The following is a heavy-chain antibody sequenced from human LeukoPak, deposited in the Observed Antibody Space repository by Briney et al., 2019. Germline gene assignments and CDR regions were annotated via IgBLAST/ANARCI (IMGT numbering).Heavy chain of an antibody. Sequence: GGSLRLSCAASGFTFSSYAMSWVRQAPGKGLEWVAVISYDGSNKYYADSVKGRFTISRDNSKNTLYLQMNSLRAEDTAVYYCAKDSAVTEDYFDYWGQGTLVTVSS. CDR3: AKDSAVTEDYFDY. V-gene: IGHV3-30*18. CDR2: ISYDGSNK. D-gene: IGHD4-17*01. J-gene: IGHJ4*02. CDR1: GFTFSSYA.